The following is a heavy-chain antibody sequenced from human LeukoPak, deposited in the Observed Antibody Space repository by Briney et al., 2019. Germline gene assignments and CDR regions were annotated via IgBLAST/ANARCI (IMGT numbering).Heavy chain of an antibody. D-gene: IGHD2-2*01. CDR2: ISYDGSNK. Sequence: GRSLRLSCAASGFTFDDYAMHWVRQAPGKGLEWVAVISYDGSNKYYADSVKSRFTISRDNSKNTLYLQMNSLRAEDTAVYYCARQGRVRCSSTSCSLDYWGQGTLVTVSS. V-gene: IGHV3-30*04. CDR1: GFTFDDYA. CDR3: ARQGRVRCSSTSCSLDY. J-gene: IGHJ4*02.